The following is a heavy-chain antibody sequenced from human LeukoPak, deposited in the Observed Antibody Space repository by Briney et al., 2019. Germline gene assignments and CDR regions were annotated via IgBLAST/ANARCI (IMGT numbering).Heavy chain of an antibody. CDR3: ARGGGSRSYWSYYFAMDI. CDR1: GYNLISYG. V-gene: IGHV1-2*02. J-gene: IGHJ6*02. D-gene: IGHD3-10*01. Sequence: ASVKVSCKASGYNLISYGIIWVRQAPGQGLEWMGWTNPDTGATKYGKKFQGRVTLTRDTSTRTAYMELSRLRSADTAMYYCARGGGSRSYWSYYFAMDIWGPGTTVIVSS. CDR2: TNPDTGAT.